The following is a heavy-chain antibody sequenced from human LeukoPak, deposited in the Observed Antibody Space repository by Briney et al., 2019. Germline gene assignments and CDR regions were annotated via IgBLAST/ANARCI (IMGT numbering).Heavy chain of an antibody. D-gene: IGHD4-17*01. Sequence: SETLSLTCTVSGGSISSYYWSWIRQPAGKGLEWIGRIHTSGSTNYNPSLKSRVTMSVDTSKNQFSLKLNSVTAADTAVYYCARDMTTVTEWFDPWGQGTLVTVSS. V-gene: IGHV4-4*07. J-gene: IGHJ5*02. CDR2: IHTSGST. CDR1: GGSISSYY. CDR3: ARDMTTVTEWFDP.